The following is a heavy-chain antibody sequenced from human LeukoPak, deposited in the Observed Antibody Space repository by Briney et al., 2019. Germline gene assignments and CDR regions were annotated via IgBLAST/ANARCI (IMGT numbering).Heavy chain of an antibody. D-gene: IGHD3-3*01. CDR2: ISSSSSYI. V-gene: IGHV3-21*01. CDR3: ARGEADYDFWSGYSNWFDP. J-gene: IGHJ5*02. Sequence: PGGSLRLSCAASGFTFSSYSMNWVRQAPGKGLEWVSSISSSSSYIYYADSVKGRFTISRDNAKNSLYLQMNSLRAEDAAVYCCARGEADYDFWSGYSNWFDPWGQGTLVTVSS. CDR1: GFTFSSYS.